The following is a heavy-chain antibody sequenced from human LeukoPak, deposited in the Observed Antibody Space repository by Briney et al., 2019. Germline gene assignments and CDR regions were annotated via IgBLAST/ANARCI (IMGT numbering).Heavy chain of an antibody. D-gene: IGHD3-3*01. CDR3: ARDSSAAFNI. Sequence: PGGSLRLSCAASGFTLSSYWMHWVRQAPGKGLVWVSRINSDGSSTTYADSVKGRFSISRDNAKNTLYLQVNSLRAEDTAVYYCARDSSAAFNIWGQGTMVTVSS. CDR2: INSDGSST. J-gene: IGHJ3*02. V-gene: IGHV3-74*03. CDR1: GFTLSSYW.